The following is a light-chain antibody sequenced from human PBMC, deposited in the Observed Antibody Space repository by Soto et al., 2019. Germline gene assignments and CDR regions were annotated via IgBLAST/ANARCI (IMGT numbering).Light chain of an antibody. Sequence: QSALTQPASVSGSPGQSITISCTGTSSDIGYSNFVSWYQQHPGKAPKLLIYDLIDRPSGVPNRFSGSKSGNTASLTISGLQAEDEADYYCNSCPSAKTYGVGPGTKVTVL. CDR2: DLI. CDR3: NSCPSAKTYG. J-gene: IGLJ1*01. V-gene: IGLV2-14*03. CDR1: SSDIGYSNF.